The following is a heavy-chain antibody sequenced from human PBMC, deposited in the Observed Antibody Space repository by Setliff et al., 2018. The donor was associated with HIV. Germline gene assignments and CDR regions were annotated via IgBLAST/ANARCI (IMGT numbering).Heavy chain of an antibody. Sequence: GESLKISCVTSGFIFTDYWMSWVRQAPGKGLEWVANIRQDGGETHYVDSVKGRFTIPRDNAKNSLYLQMNGLGAEDTALYYCASTRFGGPAAAAVVGGRIDFDNWGRGTLVTVSS. D-gene: IGHD2-15*01. J-gene: IGHJ4*02. CDR2: IRQDGGET. CDR3: ASTRFGGPAAAAVVGGRIDFDN. CDR1: GFIFTDYW. V-gene: IGHV3-7*05.